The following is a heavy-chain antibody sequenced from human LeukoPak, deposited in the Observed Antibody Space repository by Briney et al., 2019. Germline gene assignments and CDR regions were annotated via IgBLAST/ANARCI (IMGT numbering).Heavy chain of an antibody. J-gene: IGHJ4*02. CDR2: ISTSGGSS. CDR3: AIMHPYYDGSGYWVQ. CDR1: GFTFSSYA. D-gene: IGHD3-22*01. Sequence: GGSLRLSCAASGFTFSSYAMSWVRQAPGKGLEWVSGISTSGGSSSYADSVKGRFTISRDNPRNTLYMQMNSLRTEDTALYYCAIMHPYYDGSGYWVQWGQGTLVTDSS. V-gene: IGHV3-23*01.